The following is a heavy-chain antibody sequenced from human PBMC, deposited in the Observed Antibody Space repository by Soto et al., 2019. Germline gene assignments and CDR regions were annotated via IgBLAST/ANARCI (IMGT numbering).Heavy chain of an antibody. Sequence: QVQLVQSGAEVKKPGSSVKVSCKASGGTFSSYTISWVRQAPGQGREWMGRIIPILGIANYAQKFQGRVPLTADKSTSTAYMEMSSLRSEDPAGYYCARDSLVPGEIVVVVDATGGAFDIWGQGTMVTVSS. CDR2: IIPILGIA. J-gene: IGHJ3*02. V-gene: IGHV1-69*08. CDR3: ARDSLVPGEIVVVVDATGGAFDI. D-gene: IGHD2-15*01. CDR1: GGTFSSYT.